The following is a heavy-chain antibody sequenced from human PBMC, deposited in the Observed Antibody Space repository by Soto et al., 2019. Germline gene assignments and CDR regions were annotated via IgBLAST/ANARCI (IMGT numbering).Heavy chain of an antibody. D-gene: IGHD6-6*01. CDR3: ARGRGSSSFFVSVWFDP. CDR2: INHSGST. J-gene: IGHJ5*02. Sequence: SETLSLTCAVYGGSFSGYYWSWIRQPPGKGLEWIGEINHSGSTNYNPSLKSRVTISVDTSKNQFSLKLSSVTAADTAVYYCARGRGSSSFFVSVWFDPWGQGTLVTVSS. CDR1: GGSFSGYY. V-gene: IGHV4-34*01.